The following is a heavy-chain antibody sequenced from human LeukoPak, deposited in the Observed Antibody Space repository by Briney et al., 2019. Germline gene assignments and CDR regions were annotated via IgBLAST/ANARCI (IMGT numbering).Heavy chain of an antibody. J-gene: IGHJ4*02. V-gene: IGHV1-2*02. D-gene: IGHD3-16*01. CDR2: ISPNSGVT. CDR3: GRASDYIDY. CDR1: VHTFTGYY. Sequence: ASVTVSCKASVHTFTGYYLHWLRQAPGQGLEWMGWISPNSGVTHYAQTFQGRVTMTRDRSISTAYMELSRLRSDDTAVYYCGRASDYIDYWVQGTLVTVSS.